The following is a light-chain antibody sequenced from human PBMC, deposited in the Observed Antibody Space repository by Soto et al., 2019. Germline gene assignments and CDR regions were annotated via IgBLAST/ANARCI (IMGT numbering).Light chain of an antibody. CDR1: QGISNY. CDR2: AAS. V-gene: IGKV1-27*01. J-gene: IGKJ1*01. CDR3: QKYNGALWT. Sequence: DIQLTQSPSSLSASVGDRVTITCRASQGISNYVAWYQQKPGKVPKLLIYAASALQLGVPSRFSGSGSGTYFTLTISSLQPEDVATYYCQKYNGALWTFGPGTKVEIK.